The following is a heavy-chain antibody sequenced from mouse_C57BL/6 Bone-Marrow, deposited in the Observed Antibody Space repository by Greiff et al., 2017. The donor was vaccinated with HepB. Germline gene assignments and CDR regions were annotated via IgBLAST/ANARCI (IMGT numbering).Heavy chain of an antibody. CDR1: GFTFSSYA. V-gene: IGHV5-4*01. CDR3: ARDGGYYAY. Sequence: EVKVVESGGGLVKPGGSLKLSCAASGFTFSSYAMSWVRQTPEKRLEWVATISDGGSYTYYPDNVKGRFTISRDNAKNNQYLQMSHLKSEDTAMYYCARDGGYYAYWGQGTLVTVSA. J-gene: IGHJ3*01. D-gene: IGHD3-2*02. CDR2: ISDGGSYT.